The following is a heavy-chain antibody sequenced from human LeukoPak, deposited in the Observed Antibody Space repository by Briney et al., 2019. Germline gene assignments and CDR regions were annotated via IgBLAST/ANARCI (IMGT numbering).Heavy chain of an antibody. V-gene: IGHV3-23*01. J-gene: IGHJ4*02. CDR3: AKLHDYGDYGASDY. Sequence: PGGSLRLSCAASGFTFYNYGMSWVRQAPGKGLEWVSGINNSGGSTYYADSVRGRFTISRDNSKNTLYVQMNSLRAEDTAVYYCAKLHDYGDYGASDYWGQGTLVTVSS. D-gene: IGHD4-17*01. CDR1: GFTFYNYG. CDR2: INNSGGST.